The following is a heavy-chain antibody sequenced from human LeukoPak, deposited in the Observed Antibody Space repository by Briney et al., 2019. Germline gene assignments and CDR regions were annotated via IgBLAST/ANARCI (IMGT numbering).Heavy chain of an antibody. V-gene: IGHV5-51*01. CDR3: ARQMDYGSGSYYTYLDY. CDR1: GYSFTSYW. CDR2: IYPGDSDT. D-gene: IGHD3-10*01. Sequence: GESLKISCKGSGYSFTSYWIGWVRQMPGKGLEWMGIIYPGDSDTRYSPSFQGQVTISADKSISTAYLQWSSLKASDTAMYYCARQMDYGSGSYYTYLDYWGQGTLVTASS. J-gene: IGHJ4*02.